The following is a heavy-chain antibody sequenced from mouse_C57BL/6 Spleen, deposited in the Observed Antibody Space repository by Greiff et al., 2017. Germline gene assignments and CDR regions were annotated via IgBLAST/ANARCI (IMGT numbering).Heavy chain of an antibody. CDR1: GFTFSDYY. CDR2: INYDGSST. Sequence: DVQLQESEGGLVQPGSSMKLSCTASGFTFSDYYMAWVRQVPEKGLEWVANINYDGSSTYYLDSLKSRFIISRDNAKNILYLQMSSLKSEDTATYYCAREGAQGHYFDYWGQGTTLTVSS. V-gene: IGHV5-16*01. J-gene: IGHJ2*01. D-gene: IGHD3-1*01. CDR3: AREGAQGHYFDY.